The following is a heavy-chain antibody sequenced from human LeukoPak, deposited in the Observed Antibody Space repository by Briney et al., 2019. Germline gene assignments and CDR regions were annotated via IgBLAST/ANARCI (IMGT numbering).Heavy chain of an antibody. CDR3: TTERTGIADY. D-gene: IGHD3-10*01. CDR1: GFTFSSYG. V-gene: IGHV3-15*01. J-gene: IGHJ4*02. Sequence: GGPLRLSCAASGFTFSSYGMHWVRQAPGKGLEWVGRIKSKTDGGTTDYAAPVKGRFTISRDDSKNTLYLQMNSLKTEDTAVYYCTTERTGIADYWGQGTLVTVSS. CDR2: IKSKTDGGTT.